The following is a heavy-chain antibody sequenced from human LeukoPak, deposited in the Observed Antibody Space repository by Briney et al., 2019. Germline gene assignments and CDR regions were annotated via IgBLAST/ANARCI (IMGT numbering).Heavy chain of an antibody. V-gene: IGHV4-59*01. J-gene: IGHJ4*02. CDR1: GGSIGSYY. CDR2: IYYSGST. D-gene: IGHD3-22*01. Sequence: SETLSLTCTVSGGSIGSYYWSWIRQPPGKGLEWIGYIYYSGSTNYNPSLKSRVTISVDTSKNQFSLKLSSVTAADTAVYYCARQTVVIEPFDYWGQGTLVTVSS. CDR3: ARQTVVIEPFDY.